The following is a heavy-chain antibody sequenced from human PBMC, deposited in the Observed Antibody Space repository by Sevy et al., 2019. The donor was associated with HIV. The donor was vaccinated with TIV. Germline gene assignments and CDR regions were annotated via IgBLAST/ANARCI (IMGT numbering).Heavy chain of an antibody. CDR3: ARGPNCGGDCDIGFYYPLDV. J-gene: IGHJ6*02. V-gene: IGHV3-48*02. Sequence: GGSLRLSCAASGFTFSRYSMNWVRQAPGKGLEWISYISGNSVAIYYADSVKGRFTVSRDSDNDALYQQLNSLRYDDTALYYCARGPNCGGDCDIGFYYPLDVWGQGTTVTVSS. CDR2: ISGNSVAI. D-gene: IGHD2-21*02. CDR1: GFTFSRYS.